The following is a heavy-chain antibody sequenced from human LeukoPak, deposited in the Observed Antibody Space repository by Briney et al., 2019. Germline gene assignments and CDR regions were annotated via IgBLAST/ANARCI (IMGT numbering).Heavy chain of an antibody. Sequence: GGSLRLSCAASGFTFSSYAMSWVRQAPGKGLEWVSAISGSGGSTYYADSVKGRFTISRDNSKNTLNLQMNSLRAEDTAVYYCAKAGDSSGYYYVDLDYWGQGTLVTVSS. CDR1: GFTFSSYA. CDR2: ISGSGGST. D-gene: IGHD3-22*01. V-gene: IGHV3-23*01. J-gene: IGHJ4*02. CDR3: AKAGDSSGYYYVDLDY.